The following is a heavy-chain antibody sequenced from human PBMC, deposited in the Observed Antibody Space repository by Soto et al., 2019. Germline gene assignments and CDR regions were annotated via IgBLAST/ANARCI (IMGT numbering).Heavy chain of an antibody. CDR2: ISGNGGSR. D-gene: IGHD1-1*01. CDR1: GFIFNNYA. J-gene: IGHJ5*02. CDR3: AKDRQLYSAGNGWFDP. Sequence: EVQVLESGGDLVQPGGSLRLSCAASGFIFNNYAMNWVRQAPGKGLEWVSTISGNGGSRYYADSVKGRFTISRDSSKNIVYLQMNSLRVDDTAIYYCAKDRQLYSAGNGWFDPWGQGTLVTVSS. V-gene: IGHV3-23*01.